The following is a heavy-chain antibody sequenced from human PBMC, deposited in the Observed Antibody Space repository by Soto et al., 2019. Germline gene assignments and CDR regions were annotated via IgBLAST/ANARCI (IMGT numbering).Heavy chain of an antibody. J-gene: IGHJ4*02. CDR3: AAGRSRIQLWFYDY. CDR2: ISSSGSTI. V-gene: IGHV3-11*01. CDR1: GFTFSDYY. D-gene: IGHD5-18*01. Sequence: PGGSLRLSCAASGFTFSDYYMSWIRQAPGKGLEWVSYISSSGSTIYYADSVKGRFTISRDNAKNSLYLQMNSLRAEDTAVYYSAAGRSRIQLWFYDYWGQGTLVTVSS.